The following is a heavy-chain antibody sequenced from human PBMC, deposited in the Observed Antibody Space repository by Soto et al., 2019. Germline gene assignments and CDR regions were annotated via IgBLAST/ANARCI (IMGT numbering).Heavy chain of an antibody. D-gene: IGHD3-22*01. Sequence: SETLSLTCIVSGGSISSSSYYWGWIRQPPGKGLEWIGSIYYSGSTYYNPSLKSRVTISVDTSKNQFSLKLSSVTAADTAVYYCARHLYYYDSSGYYYPVSFFVLPLAADYGMDVWGQGTTVTVSS. CDR3: ARHLYYYDSSGYYYPVSFFVLPLAADYGMDV. V-gene: IGHV4-39*01. CDR1: GGSISSSSYY. J-gene: IGHJ6*02. CDR2: IYYSGST.